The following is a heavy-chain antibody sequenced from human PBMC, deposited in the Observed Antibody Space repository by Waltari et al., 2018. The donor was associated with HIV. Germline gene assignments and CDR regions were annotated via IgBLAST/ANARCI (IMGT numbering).Heavy chain of an antibody. V-gene: IGHV3-30*01. Sequence: QVQLVESGGGVVQPGRSLRLSCAASGFTFTTYAMHWVRQAPGKGLEWVAVISYDGSNKYYADSVKGRFTISRDNSKNTLYLQMNSLRTEDTAVYYCAREPLRYFDRSFDYWGQGTLVTVSS. D-gene: IGHD3-9*01. CDR3: AREPLRYFDRSFDY. CDR2: ISYDGSNK. J-gene: IGHJ4*02. CDR1: GFTFTTYA.